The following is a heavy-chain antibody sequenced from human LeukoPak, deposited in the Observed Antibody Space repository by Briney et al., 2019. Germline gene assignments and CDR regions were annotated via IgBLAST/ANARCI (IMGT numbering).Heavy chain of an antibody. CDR2: IRYDGSNK. V-gene: IGHV3-30*02. CDR3: AKDLRVPVVGATPSWFDP. Sequence: PGGPLRLSCAASGFTFSRYGMHWVGQAPGKGLEGVAFIRYDGSNKYYADSVKGRFTISRDNSKNTLYLRMNSLRAEDTAVYYCAKDLRVPVVGATPSWFDPWGQGTLVTVSS. J-gene: IGHJ5*02. D-gene: IGHD1-26*01. CDR1: GFTFSRYG.